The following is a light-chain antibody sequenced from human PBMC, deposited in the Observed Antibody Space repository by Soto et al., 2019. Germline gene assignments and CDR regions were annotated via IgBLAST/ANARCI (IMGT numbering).Light chain of an antibody. J-gene: IGLJ1*01. V-gene: IGLV3-21*04. CDR1: NIGSKS. CDR3: QVWDSISDQYV. Sequence: SYELTQPPSVSVAPGKTARITCGGNNIGSKSVHWYQQKPGQAPVLVIYYDSDRPSGIPERFSGSNSGNTATLTISRVEAGDEADYYCQVWDSISDQYVFGTGTKLTVL. CDR2: YDS.